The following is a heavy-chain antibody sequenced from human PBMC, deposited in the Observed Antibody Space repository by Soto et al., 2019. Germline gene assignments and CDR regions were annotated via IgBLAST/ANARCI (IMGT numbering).Heavy chain of an antibody. D-gene: IGHD5-18*01. J-gene: IGHJ4*02. CDR2: INAGNGNT. V-gene: IGHV1-3*01. Sequence: GASGKGSWKGSGYTFTRYGMHWGGQAPGQRLEWMGWINAGNGNTKYSQKFQGRVTITRDTSASTAYMEPSSLRSEDTAVYYCARDPGYSYGYNWGQGTLVTVSS. CDR1: GYTFTRYG. CDR3: ARDPGYSYGYN.